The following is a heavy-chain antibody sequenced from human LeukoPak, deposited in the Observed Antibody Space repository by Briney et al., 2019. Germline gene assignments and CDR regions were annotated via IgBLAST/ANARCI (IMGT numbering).Heavy chain of an antibody. CDR3: ARGMIVVASDAFDI. CDR1: GYSISSGHY. V-gene: IGHV4-38-2*02. J-gene: IGHJ3*02. D-gene: IGHD3-22*01. CDR2: INHSGST. Sequence: SETLSLTCTVSGYSISSGHYWSWIRQTPGKGLELIGEINHSGSTTYYPSLKSRVTISVDTSKNQFSLKLSSVTAADTAVYYCARGMIVVASDAFDIWGQGTMVTVSS.